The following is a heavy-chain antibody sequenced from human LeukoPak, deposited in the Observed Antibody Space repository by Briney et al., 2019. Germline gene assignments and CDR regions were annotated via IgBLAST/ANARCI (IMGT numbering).Heavy chain of an antibody. V-gene: IGHV1-2*02. Sequence: ASVKVSCKASGYKFTDDYMHWVRQAPGQGLEWMGWINPNSGGTNYAQKFQGRVTMTRDTSISTAYMELSRLRSDDTAVYYCAREAAAGWFDPWGQGTLVTVSS. CDR1: GYKFTDDY. J-gene: IGHJ5*02. CDR2: INPNSGGT. CDR3: AREAAAGWFDP. D-gene: IGHD6-13*01.